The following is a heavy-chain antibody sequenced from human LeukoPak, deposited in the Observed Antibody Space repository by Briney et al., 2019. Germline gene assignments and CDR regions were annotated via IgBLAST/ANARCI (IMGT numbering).Heavy chain of an antibody. CDR1: GFALSSHW. CDR3: ARNNGMDV. CDR2: VNRDGSET. Sequence: GGSLRLSCAASGFALSSHWMTWVRQVPGRGPEWVANVNRDGSETYYLDSVRGRFTISKDNAKNSLYLQMNSLRAEDTALYHCARNNGMDVWGQGTTVIVSS. J-gene: IGHJ6*02. V-gene: IGHV3-7*03.